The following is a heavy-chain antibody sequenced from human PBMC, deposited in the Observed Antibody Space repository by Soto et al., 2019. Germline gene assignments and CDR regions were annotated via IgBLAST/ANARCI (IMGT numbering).Heavy chain of an antibody. CDR2: ISWNSGSI. D-gene: IGHD2-15*01. J-gene: IGHJ4*02. Sequence: EVQLVESGGGLVQPGRSLRLSCAASGFTFDDYAMHWVRQAPGKGLEWVSGISWNSGSIGYADSVKGRFTISRDNAKNSLYLQMNSLRAEDTALYYCAKDMDRVVAATFDYWGQGTLVTVSS. CDR3: AKDMDRVVAATFDY. CDR1: GFTFDDYA. V-gene: IGHV3-9*01.